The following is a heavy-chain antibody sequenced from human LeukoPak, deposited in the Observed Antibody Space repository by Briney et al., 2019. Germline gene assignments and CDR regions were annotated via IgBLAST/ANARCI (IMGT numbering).Heavy chain of an antibody. CDR1: GFTFSSYG. D-gene: IGHD6-13*01. Sequence: PGGSLRLSCAASGFTFSSYGMNWVRQAPGKGLEWVSYISSTSSTIFSADSVKGRFTISRDNAKNSLYLQMNNLRDEDTAVFYCARGRDSSRWGQGTLVTVSP. J-gene: IGHJ4*02. CDR3: ARGRDSSR. V-gene: IGHV3-48*02. CDR2: ISSTSSTI.